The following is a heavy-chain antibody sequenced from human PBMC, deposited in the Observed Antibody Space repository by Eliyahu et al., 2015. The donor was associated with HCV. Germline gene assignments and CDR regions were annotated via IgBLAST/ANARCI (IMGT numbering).Heavy chain of an antibody. Sequence: IYGGGSSTYYADSVEGRFTVSRDNSRKTLYLQMNSLRAEDTAVYYCAKDANYNYWTGYYALNYFDYWGQGILVTVSS. CDR3: AKDANYNYWTGYYALNYFDY. V-gene: IGHV3-23*03. CDR2: IYGGGSST. D-gene: IGHD3/OR15-3a*01. J-gene: IGHJ4*02.